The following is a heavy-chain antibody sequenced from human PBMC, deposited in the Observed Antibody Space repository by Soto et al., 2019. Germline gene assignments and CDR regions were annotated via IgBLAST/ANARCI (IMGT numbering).Heavy chain of an antibody. CDR2: FDPEDGET. Sequence: ASVKVSCKVSGYTLTELSMHWVRQAPGKGLEWMGGFDPEDGETIYAQKFQGRVTMTEDTSTDTAYMELSSLRSEDTAVYYCATLPYSYGFNWFDPWGQGTLVTVSS. J-gene: IGHJ5*02. D-gene: IGHD5-18*01. CDR3: ATLPYSYGFNWFDP. V-gene: IGHV1-24*01. CDR1: GYTLTELS.